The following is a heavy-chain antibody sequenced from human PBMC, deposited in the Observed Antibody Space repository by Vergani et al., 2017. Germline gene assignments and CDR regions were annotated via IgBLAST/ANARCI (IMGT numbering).Heavy chain of an antibody. J-gene: IGHJ5*02. V-gene: IGHV4-59*01. CDR2: IYYSGST. Sequence: QVQLQESGPGLVKPSETLSLTCTVSGGSISSYYWSWIRQPPGKGLEWIGYIYYSGSTNYNPSLKSRVTISVDTSKNQFSLKLSSVTAADTAVYYCARAAWNGYFRGAMNWFDPWGQGTLVTVSS. CDR3: ARAAWNGYFRGAMNWFDP. D-gene: IGHD3-10*02. CDR1: GGSISSYY.